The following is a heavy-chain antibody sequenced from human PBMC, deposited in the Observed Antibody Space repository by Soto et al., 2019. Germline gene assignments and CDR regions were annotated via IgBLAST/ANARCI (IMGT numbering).Heavy chain of an antibody. J-gene: IGHJ6*02. CDR2: VTANGGST. Sequence: EVQLLESGGGFVQPGGSLRLSCAATGFTFSVYAMTWVRQAPGKGLEWVSAVTANGGSTYSADSVKGRFTISRDNSKNPLFLQMNSLRAADTAVYYCASLGVADWANYYYYYGMDVWGQGTTVTVSS. CDR3: ASLGVADWANYYYYYGMDV. V-gene: IGHV3-23*01. D-gene: IGHD3-9*01. CDR1: GFTFSVYA.